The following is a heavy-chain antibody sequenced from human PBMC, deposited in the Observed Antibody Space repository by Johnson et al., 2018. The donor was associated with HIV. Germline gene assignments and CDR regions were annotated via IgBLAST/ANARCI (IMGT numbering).Heavy chain of an antibody. V-gene: IGHV3-30*18. Sequence: QVQLVESGGGVVQPGRSLRLSCAASGFTFSIYDIHWVRQAPGKGLEWVAMISHDGTNNFYADSVKGRFTVSRDNSKNTLYLQMNSLRAEDTAVYYCAKDSTYYDSGGAFDIWGQGTMVTVSS. CDR1: GFTFSIYD. D-gene: IGHD3-3*01. CDR2: ISHDGTNN. J-gene: IGHJ3*02. CDR3: AKDSTYYDSGGAFDI.